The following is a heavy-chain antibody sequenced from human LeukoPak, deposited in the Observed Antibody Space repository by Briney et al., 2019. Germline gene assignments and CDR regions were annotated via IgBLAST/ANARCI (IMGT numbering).Heavy chain of an antibody. J-gene: IGHJ6*02. CDR3: TRNVPDWNYAMDV. V-gene: IGHV3-49*04. CDR2: IRSKAYGGTT. CDR1: GFTFGSYA. Sequence: GGSLRLSCTASGFTFGSYALTWVRQAPGKGLEWLAFIRSKAYGGTTEYAASVKGRFTISRDDSTSIAFLQMNTLKTKDTAVYYCTRNVPDWNYAMDVWGQGTTVTVSS. D-gene: IGHD3/OR15-3a*01.